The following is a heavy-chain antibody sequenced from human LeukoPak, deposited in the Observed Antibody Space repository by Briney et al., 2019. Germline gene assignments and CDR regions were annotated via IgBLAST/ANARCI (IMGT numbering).Heavy chain of an antibody. CDR1: GYTFTSYD. V-gene: IGHV1-8*03. Sequence: ASVKVSCKASGYTFTSYDINWVRQATGQGLEWMGWMNPNSGNTGYTQKFQGRVTITRNTSISTAYMELSSLRSEDTAVYYCARGPFWSGTPNWGQGTLVTVSS. J-gene: IGHJ4*02. CDR3: ARGPFWSGTPN. CDR2: MNPNSGNT. D-gene: IGHD3-3*01.